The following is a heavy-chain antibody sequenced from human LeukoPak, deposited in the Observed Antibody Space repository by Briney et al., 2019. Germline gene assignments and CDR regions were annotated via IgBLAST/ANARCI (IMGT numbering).Heavy chain of an antibody. D-gene: IGHD6-13*01. CDR2: MSGSGGTT. Sequence: GGSPRLSCAASGFTFSSYDMTWVRQAPGKGLEWVSAMSGSGGTTYYADSVQGRFTISRDNSKYMLYLQMNSLRAEDTAVYYCARGASSWLYYFDYWGQGTLVTVSS. CDR1: GFTFSSYD. J-gene: IGHJ4*02. CDR3: ARGASSWLYYFDY. V-gene: IGHV3-23*01.